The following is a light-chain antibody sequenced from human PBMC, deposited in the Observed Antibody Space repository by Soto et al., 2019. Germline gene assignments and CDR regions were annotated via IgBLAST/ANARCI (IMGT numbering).Light chain of an antibody. Sequence: QPVLTQSSSASASLGSSVKLTCTLSSGHSSYIIAWHQQQPGKAPRYLMKLEGSGSYNKGSGVPDRFSGSSSGADRYLTISNLQFEYEADYYCETWDSNPQKWVFGGGTKLTVL. CDR1: SGHSSYI. CDR3: ETWDSNPQKWV. J-gene: IGLJ3*02. V-gene: IGLV4-60*02. CDR2: LEGSGSY.